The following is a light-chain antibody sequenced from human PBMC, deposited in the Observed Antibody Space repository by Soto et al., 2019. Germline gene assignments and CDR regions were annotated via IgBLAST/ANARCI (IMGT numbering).Light chain of an antibody. V-gene: IGKV1-5*03. J-gene: IGKJ1*01. CDR3: QQYGSSSPWT. CDR1: QSISSW. Sequence: DIQMTQSPSTLSASVGDRVTITCRASQSISSWLAWYQQKPGRAPKLLIYKASSLETAVPSRFSGSGSGTEFTLIISSRQPDDFASYYCQQYGSSSPWTFGQGTKVEIK. CDR2: KAS.